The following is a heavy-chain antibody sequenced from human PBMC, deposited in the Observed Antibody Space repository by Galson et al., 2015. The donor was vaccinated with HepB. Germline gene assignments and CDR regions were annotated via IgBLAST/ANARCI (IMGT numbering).Heavy chain of an antibody. J-gene: IGHJ4*02. CDR3: ARDQGLAAAGTLGYYFDY. D-gene: IGHD6-13*01. V-gene: IGHV1-46*04. Sequence: SVKVSCKASGYTFTSYYMHWVRQAPGQGLEWMGIINPSGGSTSYAQKLQGRVTMTRDTSTSTVYMELSSLRSEDTAVYYCARDQGLAAAGTLGYYFDYWGQGTLVTVSS. CDR2: INPSGGST. CDR1: GYTFTSYY.